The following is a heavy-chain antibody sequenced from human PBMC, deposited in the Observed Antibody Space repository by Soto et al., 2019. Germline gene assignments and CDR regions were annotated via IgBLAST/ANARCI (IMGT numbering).Heavy chain of an antibody. Sequence: SETLSLTCTVSGGSISSYYWSWIRQPPGKGLEWIGYIYYSGSTNCNPSLKSRVTISVDTSKNQFSLKLSSVTAADTAVYYCARDGPTYYDFWSGSPRGMDVWGQGTTVTVSS. CDR3: ARDGPTYYDFWSGSPRGMDV. J-gene: IGHJ6*02. CDR1: GGSISSYY. CDR2: IYYSGST. D-gene: IGHD3-3*01. V-gene: IGHV4-59*01.